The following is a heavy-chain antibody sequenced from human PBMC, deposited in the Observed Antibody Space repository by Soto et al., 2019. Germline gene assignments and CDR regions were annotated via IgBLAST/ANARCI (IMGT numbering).Heavy chain of an antibody. CDR1: RFTLTSYD. Sequence: APMKVSCKASRFTLTSYDINWVRQATGKRVEWMGWMNPNSGNTGYAQKFQGRVTMTRNTSISTAYMELSSLRSEDTAVYYCARGHAVSPSLYYYYYGMDVWGQGTTVTVSS. CDR2: MNPNSGNT. D-gene: IGHD2-2*01. CDR3: ARGHAVSPSLYYYYYGMDV. V-gene: IGHV1-8*01. J-gene: IGHJ6*02.